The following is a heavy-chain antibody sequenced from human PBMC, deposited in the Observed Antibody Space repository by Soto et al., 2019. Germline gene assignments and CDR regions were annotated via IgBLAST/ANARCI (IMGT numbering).Heavy chain of an antibody. V-gene: IGHV4-30-4*01. CDR3: ARDRRLKTSAMVTPNYFDS. CDR1: GGSISSGDYF. CDR2: IYYTGST. J-gene: IGHJ4*02. D-gene: IGHD4-4*01. Sequence: QVQLQESGPGLVKPSQTLSLTCTVSGGSISSGDYFWTWIRQPPGKGLEWIGYIYYTGSTNYTPSLRSRLTLSVDPSKNQFSLNLNSVTAADTAVYFCARDRRLKTSAMVTPNYFDSWGQGTLVSVSS.